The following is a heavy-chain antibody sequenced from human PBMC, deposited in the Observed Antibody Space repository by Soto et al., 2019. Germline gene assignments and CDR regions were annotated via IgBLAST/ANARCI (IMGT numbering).Heavy chain of an antibody. CDR1: GGSFSGYY. CDR2: INHSGST. CDR3: ARHSGYDVDFDY. V-gene: IGHV4-34*01. Sequence: PSETLSLTCAVYGGSFSGYYWSWIRQPPGKGLEWIGEINHSGSTNYNPSLKSRATISVDTSKNQFSLKLSSVTAADTAVYYCARHSGYDVDFDYWGQGTLVTVSS. D-gene: IGHD5-12*01. J-gene: IGHJ4*02.